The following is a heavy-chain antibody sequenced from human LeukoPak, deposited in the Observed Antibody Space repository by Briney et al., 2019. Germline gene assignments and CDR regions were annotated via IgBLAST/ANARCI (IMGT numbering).Heavy chain of an antibody. D-gene: IGHD3-22*01. CDR3: ATPYYDSSGYRVYYFDY. CDR2: ISGSGGST. J-gene: IGHJ4*02. V-gene: IGHV3-23*01. CDR1: GFTFSSYA. Sequence: GGSLRLSCAASGFTFSSYAMSWVRQAPGKGLEWVSAISGSGGSTYYADSVKGRFTISRDNSENTLYLQMNSLRAEDTAVYYCATPYYDSSGYRVYYFDYWGQGTLVTVSS.